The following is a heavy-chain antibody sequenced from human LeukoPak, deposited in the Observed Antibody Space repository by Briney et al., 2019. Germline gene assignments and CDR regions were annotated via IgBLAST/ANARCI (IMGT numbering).Heavy chain of an antibody. J-gene: IGHJ4*02. CDR1: GFTFSTYA. Sequence: GGSLRLSCAASGFTFSTYAMSWVRQAPGKGLEWVSAISGSGDSTYFADSVNGRFTISRDNSKNTLYLQMNSLRAEDTAVYYCAKLHLGPDSWGQGTLVTVSS. CDR2: ISGSGDST. V-gene: IGHV3-23*01. CDR3: AKLHLGPDS.